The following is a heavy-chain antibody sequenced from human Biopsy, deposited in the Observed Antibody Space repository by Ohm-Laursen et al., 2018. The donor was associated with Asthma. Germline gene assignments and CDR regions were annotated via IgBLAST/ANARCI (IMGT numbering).Heavy chain of an antibody. J-gene: IGHJ6*02. Sequence: SVKVSCKTSGYTFNSAGITWVRQAPGQGLEWMGWISVYNGNTRVAQKLQDRVTMITDTSTSTAYMELRSLRSDDTAVYFCARAVDYSHYYGIDVWGQGTTITVS. CDR2: ISVYNGNT. CDR3: ARAVDYSHYYGIDV. CDR1: GYTFNSAG. D-gene: IGHD3-10*01. V-gene: IGHV1-18*01.